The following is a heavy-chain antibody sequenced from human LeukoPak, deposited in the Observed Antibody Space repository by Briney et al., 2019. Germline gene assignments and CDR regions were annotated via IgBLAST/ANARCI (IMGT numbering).Heavy chain of an antibody. V-gene: IGHV4-34*01. J-gene: IGHJ4*02. CDR1: GGSFSGYY. Sequence: SETLSLTCAVYGGSFSGYYWSWIRQPPGKGLEWIGGINHSGSTNYNPSLKSRVTISVDTSKNQFSLKLSSVTAADTAVYYCARETGTPERYYFDYWGQGTLVTVSS. CDR2: INHSGST. D-gene: IGHD1-1*01. CDR3: ARETGTPERYYFDY.